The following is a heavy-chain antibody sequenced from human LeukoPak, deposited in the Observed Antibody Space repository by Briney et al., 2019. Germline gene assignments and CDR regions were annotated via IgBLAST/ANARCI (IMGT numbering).Heavy chain of an antibody. CDR1: GYTFTSYD. Sequence: ASVKVSCKASGYTFTSYDINWVRQATGQGLEWMGWMNPNSGNTGYAQKFQGRVTMTRNTSISTAYMELSSLRSEDTAVYYCAKDHSSSWYPPVQDAFDIWGQGTMVTVSS. CDR2: MNPNSGNT. CDR3: AKDHSSSWYPPVQDAFDI. V-gene: IGHV1-8*01. D-gene: IGHD6-13*01. J-gene: IGHJ3*02.